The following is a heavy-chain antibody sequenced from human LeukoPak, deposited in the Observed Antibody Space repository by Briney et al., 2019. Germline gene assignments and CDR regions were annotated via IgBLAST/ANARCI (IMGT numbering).Heavy chain of an antibody. CDR3: ARVYNTYHDFWSGHIYYMDV. CDR2: ISAYNGNT. D-gene: IGHD3-3*01. J-gene: IGHJ6*03. CDR1: GHTFTSYG. Sequence: ASVKVSCKASGHTFTSYGISWVRQAPGQGLEWMGWISAYNGNTNYAQKLQGRLTMTTDTSTSTAYMELRSLRSDDTAVYYCARVYNTYHDFWSGHIYYMDVWGKGTTVTVSS. V-gene: IGHV1-18*01.